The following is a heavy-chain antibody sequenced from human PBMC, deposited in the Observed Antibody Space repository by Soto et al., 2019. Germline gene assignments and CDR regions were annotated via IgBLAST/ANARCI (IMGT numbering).Heavy chain of an antibody. CDR3: AKDQQPFYDSRAYFSHFDY. CDR2: TSDTGTRA. V-gene: IGHV3-23*01. CDR1: GFTFSSYA. Sequence: GGSLRLSCAVSGFTFSSYAMSWVRQAPGKGLEWVSATSDTGTRAFYADSVRGRFTISRDNSHNTLYLQMNSLRAGDTAIYYCAKDQQPFYDSRAYFSHFDYWGQGTLVTVSS. D-gene: IGHD3-22*01. J-gene: IGHJ4*02.